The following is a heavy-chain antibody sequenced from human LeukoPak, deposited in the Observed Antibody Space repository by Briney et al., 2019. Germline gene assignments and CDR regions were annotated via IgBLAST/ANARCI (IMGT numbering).Heavy chain of an antibody. Sequence: KSSETLSLTCTVSGGSISSYYWSWIRQPPGKGLEWIGYIYYSGSTNYNPSLKSRVTISVDTSKNQFSLKLSSVTAADTAVYYCARGDGYKFRRDAGGTFDIWGQGTMVTVSS. CDR1: GGSISSYY. CDR2: IYYSGST. CDR3: ARGDGYKFRRDAGGTFDI. J-gene: IGHJ3*02. V-gene: IGHV4-59*01. D-gene: IGHD5-24*01.